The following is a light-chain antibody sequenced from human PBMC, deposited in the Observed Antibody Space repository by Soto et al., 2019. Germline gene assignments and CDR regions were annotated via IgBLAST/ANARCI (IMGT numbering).Light chain of an antibody. Sequence: QSVLTQPASASGSPGQSITISCTGTGSDVGGYNYVSWYQQHPGKAPKLMIYDVSNRPSGVSNRFSGSKSGNTASLTISGLQAEDEADYYCSSYTSSSTLVFGTGTKVTVL. V-gene: IGLV2-14*01. CDR2: DVS. CDR3: SSYTSSSTLV. J-gene: IGLJ1*01. CDR1: GSDVGGYNY.